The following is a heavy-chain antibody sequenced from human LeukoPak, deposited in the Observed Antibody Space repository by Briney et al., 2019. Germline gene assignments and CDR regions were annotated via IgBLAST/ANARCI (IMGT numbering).Heavy chain of an antibody. CDR1: GGSISSSSYY. CDR2: IYYSGST. J-gene: IGHJ4*02. V-gene: IGHV4-39*07. D-gene: IGHD3-10*01. CDR3: ASQFRGGYFDY. Sequence: SETLSLTCTVSGGSISSSSYYWGWIRQPPGKGLEWIGGIYYSGSTYYNPSLKSRVTISVDTSKNQFSLKLSSVTAADTAVYYCASQFRGGYFDYWGQGTLVTVSS.